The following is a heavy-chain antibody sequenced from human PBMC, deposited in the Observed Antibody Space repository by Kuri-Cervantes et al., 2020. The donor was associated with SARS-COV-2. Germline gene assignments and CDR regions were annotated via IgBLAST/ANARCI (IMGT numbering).Heavy chain of an antibody. J-gene: IGHJ4*02. CDR3: AREGIAVAGTAFDY. D-gene: IGHD6-19*01. V-gene: IGHV3-30*03. Sequence: GESLKISCAASGFTFSSYSMNWVRQAPGKGLEWVAVISYDGSNKYYADSVKGRFTISRDNSKNTLYLQMNSLRAEDTAVYYCAREGIAVAGTAFDYWGQGTLVTVSS. CDR2: ISYDGSNK. CDR1: GFTFSSYS.